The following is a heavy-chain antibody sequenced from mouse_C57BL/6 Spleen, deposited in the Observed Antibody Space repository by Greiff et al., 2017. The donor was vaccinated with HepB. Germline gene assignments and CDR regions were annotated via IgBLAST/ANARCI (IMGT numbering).Heavy chain of an antibody. CDR1: GFSFNTYA. V-gene: IGHV10-1*01. J-gene: IGHJ1*03. D-gene: IGHD2-5*01. CDR3: VRQSKEWYFDV. CDR2: IRSKSNNYAT. Sequence: EVKLVESGGGLVQPKGSLKLSCAASGFSFNTYAMNWVRQAPGKGLEWVARIRSKSNNYATYYADSVKDRFTISRDDSKSMLYLQMNNLKTEDTAMYYCVRQSKEWYFDVWGTGTTVTVSS.